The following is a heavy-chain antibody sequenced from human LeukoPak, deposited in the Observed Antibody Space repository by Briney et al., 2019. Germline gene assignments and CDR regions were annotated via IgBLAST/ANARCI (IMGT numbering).Heavy chain of an antibody. Sequence: ASVKVSCKASGYTFTGYYMHWVRQAPGQGLEWMGWINPNSGGTNYAQKFQGRVTMTRDTSISTAYMELSRLRSDDTVVYYCARDRHQLLPGEDYWGQGTLVTVSS. D-gene: IGHD2-2*01. J-gene: IGHJ4*02. CDR3: ARDRHQLLPGEDY. V-gene: IGHV1-2*02. CDR1: GYTFTGYY. CDR2: INPNSGGT.